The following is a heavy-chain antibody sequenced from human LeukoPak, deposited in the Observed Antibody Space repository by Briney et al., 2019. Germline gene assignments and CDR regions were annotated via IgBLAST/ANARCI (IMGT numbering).Heavy chain of an antibody. CDR3: ASLYDSSGYYSTYYFDY. CDR1: GGSISSSSYY. J-gene: IGHJ4*02. D-gene: IGHD3-22*01. Sequence: PSETLSLTCTVSGGSISSSSYYWGWIRQPPGKGLEWIGSIYYSGSTYYNPSLKSRVTISVDTSKNQFSLKLSSVTAADTAVYYCASLYDSSGYYSTYYFDYWGQGTLVPVSS. V-gene: IGHV4-39*07. CDR2: IYYSGST.